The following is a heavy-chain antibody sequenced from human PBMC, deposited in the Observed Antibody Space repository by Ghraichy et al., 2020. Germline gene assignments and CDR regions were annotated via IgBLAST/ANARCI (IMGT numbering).Heavy chain of an antibody. J-gene: IGHJ4*02. CDR1: GFTFSSYA. D-gene: IGHD3-22*01. CDR3: AKEHNYFDSSGP. V-gene: IGHV3-23*01. CDR2: IGGAGGAT. Sequence: GGSLRLSCATSGFTFSSYAMSWFRQAPGKGPEWVSAIGGAGGATFYVDSVKGRFTISRDNSKNTLYLQMSSLGAEDTALYYCAKEHNYFDSSGPWGQGTLVTVSS.